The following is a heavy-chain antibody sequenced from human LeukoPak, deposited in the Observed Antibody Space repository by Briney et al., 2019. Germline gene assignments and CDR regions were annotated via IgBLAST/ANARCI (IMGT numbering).Heavy chain of an antibody. D-gene: IGHD2-8*02. Sequence: GGSLRLSCAASGFTFSDYWMTWVRQAPGKGLEWVANIKPDGSEKYYVDSVKGRFTISRDNAKKSLYLQMNSLRVEDTAVYYCASYLYWWSGLGYWGQGTLVTVSS. CDR3: ASYLYWWSGLGY. V-gene: IGHV3-7*01. CDR1: GFTFSDYW. CDR2: IKPDGSEK. J-gene: IGHJ4*02.